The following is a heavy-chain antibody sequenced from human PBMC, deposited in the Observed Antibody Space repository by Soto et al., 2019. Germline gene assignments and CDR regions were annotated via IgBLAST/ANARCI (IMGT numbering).Heavy chain of an antibody. Sequence: ASVKVSCKASGYTFTSYGISWVRQAPGQGLEWMGWISAYNGNTNYAQKLQGRVTMTTDTSTSTAYMELRSLRSDDTAVYYCARVVEQQLVDYYYSGMDVWGQGTTVTVSS. CDR2: ISAYNGNT. CDR3: ARVVEQQLVDYYYSGMDV. J-gene: IGHJ6*02. V-gene: IGHV1-18*04. CDR1: GYTFTSYG. D-gene: IGHD6-13*01.